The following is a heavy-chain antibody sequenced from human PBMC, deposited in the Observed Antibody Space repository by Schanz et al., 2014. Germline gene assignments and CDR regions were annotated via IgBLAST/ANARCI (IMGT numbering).Heavy chain of an antibody. Sequence: EVQLLESGGGLVQPGGSLRLSCAASGFTFSNYAMGWVRQTPGKGLEWVSTLSGSGAGTFYADSVKGRFTISRDNSENTLYLQMNSLRAEDTAVYYCAKYGGGYSYGFVEYWGQGTLVTVSS. J-gene: IGHJ4*02. D-gene: IGHD5-18*01. V-gene: IGHV3-23*01. CDR3: AKYGGGYSYGFVEY. CDR2: LSGSGAGT. CDR1: GFTFSNYA.